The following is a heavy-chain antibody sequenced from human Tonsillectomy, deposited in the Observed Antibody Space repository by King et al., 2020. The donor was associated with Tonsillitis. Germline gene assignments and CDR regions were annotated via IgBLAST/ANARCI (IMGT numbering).Heavy chain of an antibody. CDR1: GFTFSTYD. J-gene: IGHJ4*02. V-gene: IGHV3-30*03. CDR2: ISYDGSNK. D-gene: IGHD3-22*01. Sequence: QLVQSGGGVVQPGRSLRLSCAASGFTFSTYDMHWVRQAPGKGLEWVAVISYDGSNKFYADSVKGRFTISRDNSKNTLYLQMNSLRAEDTAVYDCARDLYYYDSSGYLDYWGQGTLVTVSS. CDR3: ARDLYYYDSSGYLDY.